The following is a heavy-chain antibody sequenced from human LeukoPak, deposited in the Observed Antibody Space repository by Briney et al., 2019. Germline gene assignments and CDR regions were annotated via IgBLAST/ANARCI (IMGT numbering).Heavy chain of an antibody. J-gene: IGHJ4*02. V-gene: IGHV1-69*05. D-gene: IGHD3-3*01. CDR1: GGTFSSYA. CDR2: IIPIFGTA. CDR3: ATGRRFLEWLLFDY. Sequence: GASVKVSCKASGGTFSSYAISWVRQAPGQGLERMGGIIPIFGTANYAQKFQGRVTITTDESTSTAYMELSSLRSEDTAVYYCATGRRFLEWLLFDYWGQGTLVTVSS.